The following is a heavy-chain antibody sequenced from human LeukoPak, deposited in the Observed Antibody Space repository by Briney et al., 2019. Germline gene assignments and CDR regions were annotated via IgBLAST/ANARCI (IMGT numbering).Heavy chain of an antibody. CDR3: ARSPRGYCSGGSCSFDY. CDR2: IYPGDSDT. Sequence: GESLRISCKGSGYSFTSYRIGWVRQMPGKGLEWMGIIYPGDSDTTYSPSFQGQVTISVDKSISTAYLQWSSLKASDTAMYYCARSPRGYCSGGSCSFDYWGQGTLVTVSS. J-gene: IGHJ4*02. V-gene: IGHV5-51*01. CDR1: GYSFTSYR. D-gene: IGHD2-15*01.